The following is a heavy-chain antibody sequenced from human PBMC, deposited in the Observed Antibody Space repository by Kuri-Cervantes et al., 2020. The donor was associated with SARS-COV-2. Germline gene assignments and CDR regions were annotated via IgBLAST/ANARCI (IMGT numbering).Heavy chain of an antibody. CDR2: IYHSGST. V-gene: IGHV4-38-2*01. J-gene: IGHJ4*02. CDR1: GYSLSSGYY. CDR3: ARLGEGDDYDFWSGYYEGGYFDY. Sequence: GSLRLSCGVSGYSLSSGYYWGWIRQPPGRGLEWIGSIYHSGSTYYNPSLKSRVTISVDTSKNQFSLKLSSVTAADTAVYYCARLGEGDDYDFWSGYYEGGYFDYWGQGTLVTVSS. D-gene: IGHD3-3*01.